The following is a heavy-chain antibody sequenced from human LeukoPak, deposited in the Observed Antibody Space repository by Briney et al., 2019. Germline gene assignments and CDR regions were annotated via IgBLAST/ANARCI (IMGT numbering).Heavy chain of an antibody. D-gene: IGHD3-22*01. CDR1: SGSFSGYY. Sequence: SETLSLTCAVYSGSFSGYYWSWIRQPPGKGLEWIGEINHSGSTNYNPSLKSRVTISIDTSKNQFSLNLSSVTAADTAVYYCARGLCRDSSGYCLDYWGQGTLVTVSS. V-gene: IGHV4-34*01. CDR3: ARGLCRDSSGYCLDY. J-gene: IGHJ4*02. CDR2: INHSGST.